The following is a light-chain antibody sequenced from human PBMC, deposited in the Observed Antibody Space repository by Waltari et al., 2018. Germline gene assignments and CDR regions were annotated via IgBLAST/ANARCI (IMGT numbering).Light chain of an antibody. J-gene: IGKJ2*01. V-gene: IGKV1-13*02. Sequence: AIQLTQSPSSLSASVGDRVTITCRASQGIRSALAWYQQKPGKAPKLLIYDASRLETGVPSRFSGSGSGTDFSLTISGLQPVDFATYHCQQFNTYPYTFGQGTKVEIK. CDR2: DAS. CDR3: QQFNTYPYT. CDR1: QGIRSA.